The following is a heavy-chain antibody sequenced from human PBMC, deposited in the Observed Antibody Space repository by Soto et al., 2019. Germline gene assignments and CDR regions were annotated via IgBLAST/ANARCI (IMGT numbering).Heavy chain of an antibody. D-gene: IGHD6-6*01. CDR2: IWYDGSNK. CDR1: GFTFSSYG. V-gene: IGHV3-33*01. J-gene: IGHJ6*03. CDR3: ARGRGYSSSSHYYYYMDV. Sequence: PGGSLRLSCAASGFTFSSYGMHWVRQAPGKGLEWVAVIWYDGSNKYYADSVKGRFTISRDNSKNTLYLQMNSLRAEDTAVYYCARGRGYSSSSHYYYYMDVWGKGTTVTVSS.